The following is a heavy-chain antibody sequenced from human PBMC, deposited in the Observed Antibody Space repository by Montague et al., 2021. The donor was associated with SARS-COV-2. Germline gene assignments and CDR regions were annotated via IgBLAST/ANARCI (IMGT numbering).Heavy chain of an antibody. J-gene: IGHJ4*02. CDR3: VRDGGNWYYFDY. V-gene: IGHV4-4*07. CDR1: GVSITSYY. Sequence: SETLSLTCSISGVSITSYYWSWVRQPAGKGLEWIGHIYASGSTNYSPSLKSRVRSSTDNPKNQFSLKLESLTAADTAVYYCVRDGGNWYYFDYWGQGALVTVSS. CDR2: IYASGST. D-gene: IGHD3-16*01.